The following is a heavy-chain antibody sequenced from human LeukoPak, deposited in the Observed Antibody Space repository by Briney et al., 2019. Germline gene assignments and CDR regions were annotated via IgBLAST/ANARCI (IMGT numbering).Heavy chain of an antibody. J-gene: IGHJ6*02. V-gene: IGHV3-48*03. CDR2: ISSSGSTI. CDR3: ARDNHGSGTGMDV. Sequence: PGGSLRLSCAASGFTFSSFEMNWVRQAPGKGLEWVSYISSSGSTIYHADVKGRFTLSRDNAKNSLYLRMNSLRAEDTAVYYCARDNHGSGTGMDVWGQGTTVTVSS. D-gene: IGHD3-10*01. CDR1: GFTFSSFE.